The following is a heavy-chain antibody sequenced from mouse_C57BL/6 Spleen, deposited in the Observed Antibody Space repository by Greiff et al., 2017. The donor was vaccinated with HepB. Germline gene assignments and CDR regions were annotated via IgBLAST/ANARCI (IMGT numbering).Heavy chain of an antibody. CDR2: IDPSDSYT. J-gene: IGHJ2*01. Sequence: QVQLQQPGAELVMPGASVKLSCKASGYTFTSYWMHWVKQRPGQGLEWIGEIDPSDSYTNYNQKFKGKSTLTVDKSSSTAYMQLSSLTSEDSAVYYCARRIYYGNYKDHFDYWGQGTTLTVSS. CDR3: ARRIYYGNYKDHFDY. V-gene: IGHV1-69*01. CDR1: GYTFTSYW. D-gene: IGHD2-1*01.